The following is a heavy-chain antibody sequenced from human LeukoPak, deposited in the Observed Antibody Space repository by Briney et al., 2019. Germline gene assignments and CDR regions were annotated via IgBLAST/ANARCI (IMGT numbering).Heavy chain of an antibody. CDR2: IHHSGST. CDR1: DYSISSGYY. D-gene: IGHD2-15*01. CDR3: ARDLGYCTGGSCGLFDY. J-gene: IGHJ4*02. Sequence: PSETLSLTCTVSDYSISSGYYWGWIRPPPGKGLEWIGSIHHSGSTYYNASLRSRVTISVDTSKNQFSLKLTSVTAADTAVYYCARDLGYCTGGSCGLFDYWGQGTLVAVSS. V-gene: IGHV4-38-2*02.